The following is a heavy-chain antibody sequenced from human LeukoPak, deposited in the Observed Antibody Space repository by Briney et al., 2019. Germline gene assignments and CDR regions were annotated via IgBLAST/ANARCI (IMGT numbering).Heavy chain of an antibody. D-gene: IGHD3-22*01. J-gene: IGHJ4*02. CDR3: ARAPKGSGSPGVY. CDR2: IRSSSSYI. Sequence: GGSLRLSCLVSGFSVSHNYVSWVRQAPGKGLEWVSSIRSSSSYIYYADSVKGRFTISRDNAKNSLYLQMNSLRAEDTAVYYCARAPKGSGSPGVYWGQGTLVTVSS. CDR1: GFSVSHNY. V-gene: IGHV3-21*01.